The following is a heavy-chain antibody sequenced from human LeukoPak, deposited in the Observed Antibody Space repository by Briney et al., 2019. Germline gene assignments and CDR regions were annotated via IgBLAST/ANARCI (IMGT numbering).Heavy chain of an antibody. CDR1: GGSISSYY. J-gene: IGHJ6*02. Sequence: SETLSLTCTVSGGSISSYYWSWIRQPPGKGLEWIGYIYYSGSTNYNPSLKSRVTISVDTSKNQFSLKLSSVTAADTAVYYCARESGAGCNSYYYYGMDVWGQGTTVTVSS. V-gene: IGHV4-59*01. CDR3: ARESGAGCNSYYYYGMDV. CDR2: IYYSGST. D-gene: IGHD5-24*01.